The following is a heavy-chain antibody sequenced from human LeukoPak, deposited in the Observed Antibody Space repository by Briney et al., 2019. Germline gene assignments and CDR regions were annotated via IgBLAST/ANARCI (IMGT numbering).Heavy chain of an antibody. CDR1: GYTFTSYG. D-gene: IGHD6-6*01. V-gene: IGHV1-18*01. J-gene: IGHJ3*02. CDR3: ARVYGVAARPEEDAFDI. Sequence: GASVKVSCKASGYTFTSYGISWVRQAPGQGLEWMGWISAYNGNTNYAQKLQGRVTMTTDTSTSTAYMELRSLRSEDTAVYYCARVYGVAARPEEDAFDIWGQGTMVTVSS. CDR2: ISAYNGNT.